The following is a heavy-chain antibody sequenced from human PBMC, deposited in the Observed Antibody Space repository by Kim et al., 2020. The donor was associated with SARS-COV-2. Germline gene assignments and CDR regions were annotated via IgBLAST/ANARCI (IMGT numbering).Heavy chain of an antibody. CDR3: ARGGGYCSSTSCPGYYYGMDV. CDR1: GFTFSSYS. V-gene: IGHV3-21*01. Sequence: GGSLRLSCAASGFTFSSYSMNWVRQAPGKGLEWVSSISSSSSYIYYADSVKGRFTISRDNAKNSLYLQMNSPRAEDTAVYYCARGGGYCSSTSCPGYYYGMDVWGQGTTVTVSS. J-gene: IGHJ6*02. CDR2: ISSSSSYI. D-gene: IGHD2-2*01.